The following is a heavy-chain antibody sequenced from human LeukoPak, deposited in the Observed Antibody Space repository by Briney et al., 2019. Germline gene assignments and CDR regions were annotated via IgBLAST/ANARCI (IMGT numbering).Heavy chain of an antibody. CDR2: ISGSGGST. CDR1: GFTCTTCA. V-gene: IGHV3-23*01. J-gene: IGHJ6*02. Sequence: GGSLRLSCIASGFTCTTCAMNWVRQAPGKGLEWVSAISGSGGSTYYADSVKGRFTISRDNSKNTLYLQMNSLRAEDTAVYYCAKDNSPLYYYYGMDVWGQGTTVTVSS. D-gene: IGHD2/OR15-2a*01. CDR3: AKDNSPLYYYYGMDV.